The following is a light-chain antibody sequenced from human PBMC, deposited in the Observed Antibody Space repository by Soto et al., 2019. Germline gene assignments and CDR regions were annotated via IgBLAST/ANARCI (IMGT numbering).Light chain of an antibody. CDR3: CSWV. V-gene: IGLV2-11*01. CDR1: SSDVGGYNY. Sequence: QLVLTQPRSVSGSPGQSVTISCTGTSSDVGGYNYVSWYQQHPGKAPKLMIYDVSKRPSGVPDRFSGSKSGNTASLTISGLQAEDEADYYCCSWVFGGGTKLTVL. CDR2: DVS. J-gene: IGLJ3*02.